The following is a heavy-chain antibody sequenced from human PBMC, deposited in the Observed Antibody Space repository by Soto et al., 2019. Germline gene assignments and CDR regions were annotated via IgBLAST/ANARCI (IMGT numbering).Heavy chain of an antibody. J-gene: IGHJ6*02. CDR3: ARDFDFWSGYPSYYYYYGMDV. V-gene: IGHV3-30-3*01. D-gene: IGHD3-3*01. CDR2: ISYDGSNK. CDR1: GFTFSSYA. Sequence: GGSLRLSCAASGFTFSSYAMHWVRQAPGKGLEWVAVISYDGSNKYYADSVKGRFTISRDNSKNTLYLQMNSLRAEDTAVYYCARDFDFWSGYPSYYYYYGMDVWGQGTTVTVSS.